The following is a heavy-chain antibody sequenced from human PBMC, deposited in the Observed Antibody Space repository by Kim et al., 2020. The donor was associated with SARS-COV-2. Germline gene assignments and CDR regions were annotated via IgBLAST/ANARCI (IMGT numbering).Heavy chain of an antibody. CDR3: ARQSSCSSTSGYSAIDY. CDR2: IYPGDSDT. J-gene: IGHJ4*02. CDR1: GYSFTSYW. V-gene: IGHV5-51*01. D-gene: IGHD2-2*01. Sequence: GESLKISCKGSGYSFTSYWIGWVRQMPGKGLEWMGIIYPGDSDTRYSPPFQGQVTISPDKSISTAYLQWSSLKASDTAMYYCARQSSCSSTSGYSAIDYWGQGTLVTVSS.